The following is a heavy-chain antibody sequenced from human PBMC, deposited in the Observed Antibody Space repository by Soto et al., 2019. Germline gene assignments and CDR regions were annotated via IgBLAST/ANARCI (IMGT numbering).Heavy chain of an antibody. D-gene: IGHD6-6*01. CDR1: GYDFTTNW. CDR3: ARLTSMADFVGDWFDP. J-gene: IGHJ5*02. Sequence: KPGRSLKISCKASGYDFTTNWIAWVRQTPGKGLEWMGIVYPSDSDTRYSPSFEGQVTFSADKSISTAYLQWSSLRASDSAMYYCARLTSMADFVGDWFDPWGQGTLVTVSS. V-gene: IGHV5-51*03. CDR2: VYPSDSDT.